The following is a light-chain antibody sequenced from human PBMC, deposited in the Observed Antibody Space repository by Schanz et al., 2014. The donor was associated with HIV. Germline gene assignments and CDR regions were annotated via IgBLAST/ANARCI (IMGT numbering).Light chain of an antibody. Sequence: EIVLTQFPGTLSLSPGERATLSCRASQSVNTNYLAWYQQKPGQSPRLLIYDASNRATGIPDRFSGRGSGTDFTLTISRLESEDFAVYYCLQYGSSPRTFGLGTKVEI. CDR2: DAS. J-gene: IGKJ1*01. CDR1: QSVNTNY. CDR3: LQYGSSPRT. V-gene: IGKV3-20*01.